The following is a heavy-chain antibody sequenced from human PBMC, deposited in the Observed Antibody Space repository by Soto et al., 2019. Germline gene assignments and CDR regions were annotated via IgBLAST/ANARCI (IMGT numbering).Heavy chain of an antibody. V-gene: IGHV5-10-1*01. CDR1: GYSFTTFW. Sequence: PGESLKISCEGSGYSFTTFWIGWVRQMPGKGLEWMGRIDPSQSHSKYSPSFQGHVTISADKSISTAYLQWSSLRASDTAMYYCARRAIYGDYVGYWGQGTLVTVS. CDR3: ARRAIYGDYVGY. J-gene: IGHJ4*02. CDR2: IDPSQSHS. D-gene: IGHD4-17*01.